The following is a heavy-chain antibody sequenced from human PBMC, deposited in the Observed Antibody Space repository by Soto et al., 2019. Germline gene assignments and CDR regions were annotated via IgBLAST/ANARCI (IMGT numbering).Heavy chain of an antibody. V-gene: IGHV3-23*01. J-gene: IGHJ4*02. CDR2: ISGSGGST. Sequence: GGSLSLSCAASGFTFSSYAMSWVRQAPGKGLEWVSAISGSGGSTYYADSVKGRFTISRDNSKNTLYLQMNSLRAEDTAVYYCAKIGVVVAATPHYFDYWGQGTLVTVSS. D-gene: IGHD2-15*01. CDR1: GFTFSSYA. CDR3: AKIGVVVAATPHYFDY.